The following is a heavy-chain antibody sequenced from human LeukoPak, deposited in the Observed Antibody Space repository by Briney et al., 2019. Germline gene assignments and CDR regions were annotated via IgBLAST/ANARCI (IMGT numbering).Heavy chain of an antibody. J-gene: IGHJ4*02. CDR3: ARELKVGNTGYYFDY. D-gene: IGHD2/OR15-2a*01. V-gene: IGHV4-59*01. Sequence: SETLSLTCTVSGGSINSYYWSWIRQPPGKGLEWIGYFYYSGSTNYNPSLKSRVTISVDTSKNQFSLELSSVTAEDTAAYYCARELKVGNTGYYFDYWGQGALVTVSS. CDR2: FYYSGST. CDR1: GGSINSYY.